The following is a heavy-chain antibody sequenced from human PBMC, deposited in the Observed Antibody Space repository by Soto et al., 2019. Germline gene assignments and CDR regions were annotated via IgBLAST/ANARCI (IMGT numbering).Heavy chain of an antibody. Sequence: QVQLQESGPGLVKPSGTLSLTCAVSGVSISIPNWWAWVRQAPGKGLAWIGEIDHSGTTNYNPSLNSRVTISLDRSTNQFSLRLTSVAAADTAVYFCARGKFYAFDIWGQGTMVTVSS. CDR1: GVSISIPNW. CDR3: ARGKFYAFDI. J-gene: IGHJ3*02. CDR2: IDHSGTT. V-gene: IGHV4-4*02.